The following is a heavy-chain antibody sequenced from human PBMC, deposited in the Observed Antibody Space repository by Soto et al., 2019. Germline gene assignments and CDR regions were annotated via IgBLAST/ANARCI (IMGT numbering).Heavy chain of an antibody. J-gene: IGHJ6*03. V-gene: IGHV1-18*01. CDR2: ISAYNGNT. CDR3: ARAGADYYYYYMAV. Sequence: ASVKVSCKASGYTFTSYGISWVRQAPGQGREWMGWISAYNGNTNYAQKLQGRVTMTTDTSTSTAYMELRSLRSDDTAVYYCARAGADYYYYYMAVWGKGTTVTVSS. CDR1: GYTFTSYG.